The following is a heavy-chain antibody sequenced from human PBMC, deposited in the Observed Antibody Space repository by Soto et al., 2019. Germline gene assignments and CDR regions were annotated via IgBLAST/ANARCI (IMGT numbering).Heavy chain of an antibody. J-gene: IGHJ4*02. Sequence: PGGSLRLSCAASGLTFSSYEMNWVRQAPGKGLEWVSYISSSGSTIYYADSVKGRFTISRDNAKNSLYLQMNSLRAEDTAVYYCARGVMTTVSAWPYFDYWGQGTLVTVSS. V-gene: IGHV3-48*03. CDR1: GLTFSSYE. CDR2: ISSSGSTI. CDR3: ARGVMTTVSAWPYFDY. D-gene: IGHD4-4*01.